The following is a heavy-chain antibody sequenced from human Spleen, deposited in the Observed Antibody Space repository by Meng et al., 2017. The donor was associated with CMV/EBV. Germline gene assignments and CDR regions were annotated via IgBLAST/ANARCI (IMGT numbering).Heavy chain of an antibody. CDR2: IKRDGSEI. V-gene: IGHV3-7*01. CDR1: GFTFSSYW. Sequence: GESLKISCVASGFTFSSYWMSWVRQAPGKGLEWVANIKRDGSEIYYVDSVKGRFTISRDNAKNSLYLQMNSLRAEDTAVYYCARGGTMVVTPGYWGQGTLVTVSS. D-gene: IGHD4-23*01. J-gene: IGHJ4*02. CDR3: ARGGTMVVTPGY.